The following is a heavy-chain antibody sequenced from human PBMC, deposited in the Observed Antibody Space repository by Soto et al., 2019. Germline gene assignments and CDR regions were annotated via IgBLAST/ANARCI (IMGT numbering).Heavy chain of an antibody. J-gene: IGHJ5*02. D-gene: IGHD3-10*01. Sequence: SETLSLTCTVSGGSISSSSYYWGWIRQPPGKGLEWIGSIYYSGSTYYNPSLKSRVTISVDTSKNQFSLKLSSVTAADTAVYYCARHKVLWFGELPGSWFDPWGQGTLVTVSS. V-gene: IGHV4-39*01. CDR2: IYYSGST. CDR1: GGSISSSSYY. CDR3: ARHKVLWFGELPGSWFDP.